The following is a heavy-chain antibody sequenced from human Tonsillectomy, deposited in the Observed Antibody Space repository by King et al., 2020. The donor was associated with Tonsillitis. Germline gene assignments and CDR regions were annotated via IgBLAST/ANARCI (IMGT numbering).Heavy chain of an antibody. CDR3: ASDSSSPNPY. D-gene: IGHD6-13*01. V-gene: IGHV3-21*01. CDR2: ISSSSGYI. J-gene: IGHJ4*02. CDR1: GFTFSSYG. Sequence: VQLVESGGGLVKPGGSLRLSCAASGFTFSSYGMNWVRQAPGKGLEWVSSISSSSGYIYYADSVKGRFTISRDNAKNSLYLQMNSLRAEDTAVYYCASDSSSPNPYWGQGTLVTVSS.